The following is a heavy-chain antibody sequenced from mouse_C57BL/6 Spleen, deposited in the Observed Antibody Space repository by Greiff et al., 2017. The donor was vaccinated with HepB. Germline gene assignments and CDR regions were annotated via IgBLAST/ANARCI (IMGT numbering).Heavy chain of an antibody. D-gene: IGHD1-1*01. CDR2: IYPGDGDT. V-gene: IGHV1-80*01. CDR1: GYAFSSYW. Sequence: QVQLQQSGAELVKPGASVKISCKASGYAFSSYWMNWVKQRPGKGLEWIGQIYPGDGDTNYNGKFKGKATLTADKSSSTAYMQLSSLTSEDSAVYFCARRIYYNGSIDVWGTGTTVTVSS. J-gene: IGHJ1*03. CDR3: ARRIYYNGSIDV.